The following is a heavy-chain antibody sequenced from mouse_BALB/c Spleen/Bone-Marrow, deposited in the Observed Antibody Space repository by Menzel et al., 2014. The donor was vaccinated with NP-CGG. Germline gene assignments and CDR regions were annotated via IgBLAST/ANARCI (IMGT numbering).Heavy chain of an antibody. J-gene: IGHJ2*01. Sequence: QVQLQQSGAELVRPGVSVKLSSKASGYTFTSYWMHWIKQRPEQGLERIGEINPSNGGTNYNEKFKSKATLTADKSSSTAYMQLSSLAPEDSAVYCCARLGGGYGVFDYWGQGTTLTVSS. CDR2: INPSNGGT. CDR3: ARLGGGYGVFDY. D-gene: IGHD2-14*01. CDR1: GYTFTSYW. V-gene: IGHV1S81*02.